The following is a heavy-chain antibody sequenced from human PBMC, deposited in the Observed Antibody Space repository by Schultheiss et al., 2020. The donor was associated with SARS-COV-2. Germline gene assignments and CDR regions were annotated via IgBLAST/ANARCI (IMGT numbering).Heavy chain of an antibody. Sequence: SETLSLTCTVSGGSISSYYWSWIRQHPGKGLEWIGYIYYSGSTYYNPSLKSLVTISVDTSKNQFSLKLSSVTAADTAVYYCARGGVIAVAGTAAFDIWGQGTMVTVSS. J-gene: IGHJ3*02. CDR1: GGSISSYY. V-gene: IGHV4-31*01. D-gene: IGHD6-19*01. CDR3: ARGGVIAVAGTAAFDI. CDR2: IYYSGST.